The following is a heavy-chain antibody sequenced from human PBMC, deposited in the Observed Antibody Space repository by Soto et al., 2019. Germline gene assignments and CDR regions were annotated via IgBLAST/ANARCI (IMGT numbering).Heavy chain of an antibody. CDR1: GFTFSSYD. CDR3: ARGPVDYYYYYMDV. D-gene: IGHD2-2*01. Sequence: GGSLRLSCAASGFTFSSYDMHCVRQATGKGLEWVSAIGTAGDTYYPGSVKGRFTISRENAMNSLYLQMNSLRAGDTAVYYCARGPVDYYYYYMDVWGRGTTVTVS. CDR2: IGTAGDT. V-gene: IGHV3-13*01. J-gene: IGHJ6*03.